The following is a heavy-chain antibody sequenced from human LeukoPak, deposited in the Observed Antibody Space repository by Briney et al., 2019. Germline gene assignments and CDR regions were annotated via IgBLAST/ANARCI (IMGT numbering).Heavy chain of an antibody. CDR2: MNPNSGNT. V-gene: IGHV1-8*01. J-gene: IGHJ4*02. D-gene: IGHD3-22*01. CDR3: ATIDGHYDSSGY. CDR1: GYTFTSYD. Sequence: ASVKVSCKASGYTFTSYDINWVRQDTGQGLEWMGWMNPNSGNTGFAPKSQGRVTMTRNTSISTAYMELSSLRSEDTAVYYCATIDGHYDSSGYWGQGTLVIVSS.